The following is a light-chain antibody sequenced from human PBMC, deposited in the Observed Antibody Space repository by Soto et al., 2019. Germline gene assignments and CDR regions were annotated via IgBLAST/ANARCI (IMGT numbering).Light chain of an antibody. J-gene: IGLJ2*01. Sequence: QSALTQPASVSGSPGQSITISCTGTSSDVGGYDYVSWYQQHPAKAPKVMIYAVSKRPSGVSDRFSGSKSGNTASLTISGLQADYEADSYCSSYTSSGTLVFGGGTKVTVL. CDR1: SSDVGGYDY. CDR3: SSYTSSGTLV. CDR2: AVS. V-gene: IGLV2-14*03.